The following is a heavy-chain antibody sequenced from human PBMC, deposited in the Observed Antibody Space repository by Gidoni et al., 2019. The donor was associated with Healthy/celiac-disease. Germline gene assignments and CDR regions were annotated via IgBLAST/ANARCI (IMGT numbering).Heavy chain of an antibody. CDR1: SYG. V-gene: IGHV3-33*01. CDR2: IWYDGSNK. Sequence: SYGMHWVRQAPGKGLEWVAVIWYDGSNKYYADSVKGRFTISRDNSKNTLYLQMNSLRAEDTAVYYCASNTPPPDSEDGEPYYYYGMDVWGQGTTVTVSS. J-gene: IGHJ6*02. CDR3: ASNTPPPDSEDGEPYYYYGMDV. D-gene: IGHD4-17*01.